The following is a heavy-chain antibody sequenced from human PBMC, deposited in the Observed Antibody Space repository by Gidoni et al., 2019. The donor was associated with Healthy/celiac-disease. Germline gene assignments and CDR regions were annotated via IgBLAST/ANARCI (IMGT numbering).Heavy chain of an antibody. CDR1: GFTFSSYG. CDR3: ARDAPFDIAAAGGIGGMDV. D-gene: IGHD6-13*01. V-gene: IGHV3-33*01. Sequence: QVQLVESGGGVVQPGRSLRLSCAASGFTFSSYGMHWVRQAPGKGLEWVAVIWYDGSNKYYADSVKGRFTISRDNSKNTLYLQMNSLRAEDTAVYYCARDAPFDIAAAGGIGGMDVWGQGTTVTVSS. J-gene: IGHJ6*02. CDR2: IWYDGSNK.